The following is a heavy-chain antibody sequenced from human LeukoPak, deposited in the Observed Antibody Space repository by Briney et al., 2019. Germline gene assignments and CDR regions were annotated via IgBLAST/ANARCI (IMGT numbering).Heavy chain of an antibody. CDR2: ISGSGGST. J-gene: IGHJ4*02. V-gene: IGHV3-23*01. D-gene: IGHD6-13*01. CDR1: GFTFSSYA. Sequence: PGGSLRLSCAASGFTFSSYAMSWVRQAPGKGLEWVSAISGSGGSTYYADSVKGWFTISRDNSKNTLYLQMNSLRAEDTAVYYCAKDYSSSWYRYYFDYWGQGTLVTVSS. CDR3: AKDYSSSWYRYYFDY.